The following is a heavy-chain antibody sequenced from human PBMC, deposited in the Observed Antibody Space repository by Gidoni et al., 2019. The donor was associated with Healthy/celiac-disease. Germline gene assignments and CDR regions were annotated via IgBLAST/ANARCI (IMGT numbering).Heavy chain of an antibody. CDR3: ARTPSRCGELVDYFDY. CDR2: INWYGGST. J-gene: IGHJ4*02. V-gene: IGHV3-20*03. CDR1: GFTFDDYG. D-gene: IGHD3-10*01. Sequence: SGFTFDDYGMSWVRQAPGKGLEWVSGINWYGGSTGYAVPVKGRFTISRDNAKNSLYLQMNRLRAEDTALYYCARTPSRCGELVDYFDYWGQGTLVTGSS.